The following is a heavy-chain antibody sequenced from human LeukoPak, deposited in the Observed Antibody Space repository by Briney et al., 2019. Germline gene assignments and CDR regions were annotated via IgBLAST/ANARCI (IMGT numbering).Heavy chain of an antibody. CDR3: AKDRGSYKNDAFDF. V-gene: IGHV4-4*07. Sequence: SETLSLTCTVSGVSINSHYWNWIRQPAGKGLEWIGRIYISGSTDYSPSLKSRVTMSVDTSKTQFSLKLSSVTAADTVVYYCAKDRGSYKNDAFDFWGQGTMVTVSS. CDR2: IYISGST. J-gene: IGHJ3*01. CDR1: GVSINSHY. D-gene: IGHD1-26*01.